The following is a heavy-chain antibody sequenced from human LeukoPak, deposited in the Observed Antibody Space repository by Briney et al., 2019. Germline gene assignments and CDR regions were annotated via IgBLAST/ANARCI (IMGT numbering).Heavy chain of an antibody. J-gene: IGHJ4*02. Sequence: PGGSLRLSCAASGFTLSSYWMHWVRKGPGKGPVWVSRISPDGSDTGYADSVKGRFTISRDNAKNTLYLQMNSLRVEDTAVYYCVRGAYSGSLDYWGQGTLVTVSS. CDR3: VRGAYSGSLDY. D-gene: IGHD1-26*01. CDR1: GFTLSSYW. CDR2: ISPDGSDT. V-gene: IGHV3-74*01.